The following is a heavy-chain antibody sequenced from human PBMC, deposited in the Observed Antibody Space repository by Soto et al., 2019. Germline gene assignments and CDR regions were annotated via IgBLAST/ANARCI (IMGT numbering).Heavy chain of an antibody. J-gene: IGHJ6*03. D-gene: IGHD3-3*01. CDR2: ISGSGGST. CDR3: AIIPITIVGVVIIPYYYHMDV. Sequence: EVQLLESGGGLVQPGGSLRLSCAASGFTFSSYAMSWVRQAPGKGREWVSAISGSGGSTYYADSVKGRFSISRDNSKNTLYLKMNSLRAEDTAVYYCAIIPITIVGVVIIPYYYHMDVWGKGTTVTVSS. CDR1: GFTFSSYA. V-gene: IGHV3-23*01.